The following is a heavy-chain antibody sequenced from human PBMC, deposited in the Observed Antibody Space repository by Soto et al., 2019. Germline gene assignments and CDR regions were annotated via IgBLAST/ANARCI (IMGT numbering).Heavy chain of an antibody. J-gene: IGHJ2*01. Sequence: QVQLVDSGGGVVQPGRSLRLSCAASGFTFSRYGMHWVRQAPGKGLEWVATIWYDGSNQYYADSVKGRFTISRDNSKNTLYLQMNSLRAEDTAVYVCARDQSGASFDIWGRGTLVTVSS. CDR1: GFTFSRYG. CDR2: IWYDGSNQ. V-gene: IGHV3-33*01. CDR3: ARDQSGASFDI. D-gene: IGHD1-26*01.